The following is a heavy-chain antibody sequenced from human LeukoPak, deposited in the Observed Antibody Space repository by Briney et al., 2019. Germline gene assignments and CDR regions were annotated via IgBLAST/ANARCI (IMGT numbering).Heavy chain of an antibody. CDR3: ASSKWEPRYIHY. CDR1: GGSISSYY. D-gene: IGHD1-26*01. J-gene: IGHJ1*01. CDR2: IYYSGTT. Sequence: RPSETLSLTCTVSGGSISSYYWSWIRQPPGKGREWIGYIYYSGTTNYNPSLKSRVTISVDTSKNQFSLKLSSVTAADTAVYFCASSKWEPRYIHYWGQGTLVTVSS. V-gene: IGHV4-59*08.